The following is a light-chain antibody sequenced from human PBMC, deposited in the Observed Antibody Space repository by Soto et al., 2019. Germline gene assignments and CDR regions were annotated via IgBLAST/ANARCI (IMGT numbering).Light chain of an antibody. Sequence: QSALTQPASVSGSPGQSITISCTGTSSDVGGYNYVSWYQQHPGKAPKLMIYDVSNRPSVVSNRFSGSKSGNTASLTISGLQAEDEADYYCSSYTSSSPLVFGGGTKLTVL. CDR1: SSDVGGYNY. J-gene: IGLJ2*01. V-gene: IGLV2-14*01. CDR3: SSYTSSSPLV. CDR2: DVS.